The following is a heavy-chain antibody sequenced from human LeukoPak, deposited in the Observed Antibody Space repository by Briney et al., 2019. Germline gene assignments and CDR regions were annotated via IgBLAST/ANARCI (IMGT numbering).Heavy chain of an antibody. D-gene: IGHD3-3*01. V-gene: IGHV4-59*01. CDR1: GASISSYY. Sequence: PSETLSLTCTVSGASISSYYWSWIRQPPGKGLEWIGYIYYSVITNYNPSLKSRVTISVDTSKNQFSLKLSSVTAADTAVYYCARVRADYDFWSGYYRTNYYYYGMDVWGQGTTVTVSS. CDR3: ARVRADYDFWSGYYRTNYYYYGMDV. CDR2: IYYSVIT. J-gene: IGHJ6*02.